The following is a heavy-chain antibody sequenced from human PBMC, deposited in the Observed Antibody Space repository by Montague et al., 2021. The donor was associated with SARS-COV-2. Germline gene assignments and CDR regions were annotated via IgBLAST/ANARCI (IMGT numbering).Heavy chain of an antibody. CDR2: VNFRGRT. D-gene: IGHD3-10*01. J-gene: IGHJ6*02. CDR1: GGSFNDFY. V-gene: IGHV4-34*01. CDR3: ARFPHGSGSYSADYNYGMDV. Sequence: SETLSLTCVVYGGSFNDFYWSWIRQPPGKGLEWIGEVNFRGRTNYNPPLKSRATVSVDRSNNHFSLRLSSVTAADTAVYYCARFPHGSGSYSADYNYGMDVWGQGTTVTVSS.